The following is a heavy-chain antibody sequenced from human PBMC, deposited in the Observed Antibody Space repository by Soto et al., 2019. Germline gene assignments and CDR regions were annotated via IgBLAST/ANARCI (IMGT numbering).Heavy chain of an antibody. CDR2: ISAYNGNT. D-gene: IGHD2-21*02. CDR3: ARDMDTVVTQIFDY. CDR1: GYTFTSYG. V-gene: IGHV1-18*01. Sequence: GASVKVSCKASGYTFTSYGISWVRQAPGQGLEWMGWISAYNGNTNYAQKLQGRVTMTTDTSTSTAYMELRSLRSDDTAVYYCARDMDTVVTQIFDYWGQGTLVTVSS. J-gene: IGHJ4*02.